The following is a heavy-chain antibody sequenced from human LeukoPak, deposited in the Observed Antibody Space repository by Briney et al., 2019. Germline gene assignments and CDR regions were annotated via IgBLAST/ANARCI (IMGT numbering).Heavy chain of an antibody. CDR3: ARGRSGLSSEGVYYYYMDV. V-gene: IGHV1-8*01. D-gene: IGHD5-18*01. CDR2: MNTDSGNI. J-gene: IGHJ6*03. Sequence: GASVKVSCRASGYPFSSYGINWVRQAPGQGLEWMGWMNTDSGNIAYAQNFQGRVPITRDTSVTTDYMEHANLRSADTAVYYCARGRSGLSSEGVYYYYMDVWGKGTTVTVSS. CDR1: GYPFSSYG.